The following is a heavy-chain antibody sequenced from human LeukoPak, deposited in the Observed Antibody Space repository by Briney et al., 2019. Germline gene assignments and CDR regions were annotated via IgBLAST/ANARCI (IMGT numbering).Heavy chain of an antibody. D-gene: IGHD2-2*01. CDR1: GYTFTGYY. CDR3: ARDRTGGLAVVNP. CDR2: IIPKSGGT. J-gene: IGHJ5*02. Sequence: ASVKVSCKASGYTFTGYYIHWVRQAPGQGLEWMRWIIPKSGGTNYAQKFQDRVTMTRDTSISTAYMELNRLTSDGTAVYYCARDRTGGLAVVNPWGQGTLVTVSS. V-gene: IGHV1-2*02.